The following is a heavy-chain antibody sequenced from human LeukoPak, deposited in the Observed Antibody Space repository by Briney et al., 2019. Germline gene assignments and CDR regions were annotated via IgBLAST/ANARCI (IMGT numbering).Heavy chain of an antibody. Sequence: ASVKVSCKASGYTFTGYYMHWVRPAPGQGLEWMGWINPNSGGTNYAQKFQGRVTMTRDTSISTAYMELSRLRSDDTAVYYCARGVPVAGTIGFDYWGQGTLVTVSS. J-gene: IGHJ4*02. CDR1: GYTFTGYY. V-gene: IGHV1-2*02. D-gene: IGHD6-19*01. CDR3: ARGVPVAGTIGFDY. CDR2: INPNSGGT.